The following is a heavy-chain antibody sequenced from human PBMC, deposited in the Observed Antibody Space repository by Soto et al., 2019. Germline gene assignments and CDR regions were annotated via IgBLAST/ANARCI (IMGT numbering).Heavy chain of an antibody. CDR3: ARDQPYSSGLVGMDV. J-gene: IGHJ6*02. CDR2: IWYDGSNK. V-gene: IGHV3-33*01. CDR1: GFTFSSYG. Sequence: GGSLRLSCAASGFTFSSYGMHWVRQAPGKGLEWVAVIWYDGSNKYYADSVKGRFTISRDNSKNTLYLQMNSLRAEDTAVYYCARDQPYSSGLVGMDVRGQGTTVTVSS. D-gene: IGHD6-19*01.